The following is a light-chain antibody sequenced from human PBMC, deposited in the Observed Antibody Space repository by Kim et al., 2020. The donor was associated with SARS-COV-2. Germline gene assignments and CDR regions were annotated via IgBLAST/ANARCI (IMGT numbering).Light chain of an antibody. Sequence: VAPGQTASHTGGGDNIGSKHVHWYQQKAGQAPVLVIYRDSSRPAEIPERFSGSNSGNTATLTVSRAQAGDEADYYCQVWDNNTWVFGAGTELTVL. V-gene: IGLV3-9*01. CDR2: RDS. CDR3: QVWDNNTWV. CDR1: NIGSKH. J-gene: IGLJ3*02.